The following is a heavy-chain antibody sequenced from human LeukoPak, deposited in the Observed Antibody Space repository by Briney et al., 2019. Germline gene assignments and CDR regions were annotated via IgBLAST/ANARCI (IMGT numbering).Heavy chain of an antibody. CDR2: INPNSGNT. CDR3: ARAGRFDSGHAWFDP. V-gene: IGHV1-8*03. J-gene: IGHJ5*02. D-gene: IGHD5-12*01. CDR1: GYTFISHD. Sequence: ASVKVSCKASGYTFISHDINWVRQATGQGLEWMGWINPNSGNTGYAQKFQGRVTLTRNTSISTAYMELSSLRSEDTAVYYCARAGRFDSGHAWFDPWGQGTLVTVS.